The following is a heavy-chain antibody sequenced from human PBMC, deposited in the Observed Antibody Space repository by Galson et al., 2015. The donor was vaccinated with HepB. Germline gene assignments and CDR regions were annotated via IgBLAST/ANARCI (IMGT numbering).Heavy chain of an antibody. Sequence: SLRLSCAASGFTFSSYAMHWVRQAPGKGLEWVAVISYDGSNKYYADSVKGRFTISRDNSKNTLYLQMNSLRAEDTAVYYCARDRRAEKSRGYSYGYHYWGQGTLVTVSS. CDR2: ISYDGSNK. CDR3: ARDRRAEKSRGYSYGYHY. V-gene: IGHV3-30-3*01. D-gene: IGHD5-18*01. J-gene: IGHJ4*02. CDR1: GFTFSSYA.